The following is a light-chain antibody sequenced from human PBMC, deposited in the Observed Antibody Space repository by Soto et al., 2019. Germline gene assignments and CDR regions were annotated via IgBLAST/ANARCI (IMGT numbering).Light chain of an antibody. CDR1: QGISTY. J-gene: IGKJ4*01. CDR2: AAS. CDR3: QQYYSYPLT. Sequence: DIQMTQSPSSLSASVGDRVTITCRASQGISTYLNWYLQKPGKAPKLLIYAASSLQSGVPSRFSGSGSGADFTLTISCLRSEDFATYYRQQYYSYPLTFGGGTKVDIK. V-gene: IGKV1-39*01.